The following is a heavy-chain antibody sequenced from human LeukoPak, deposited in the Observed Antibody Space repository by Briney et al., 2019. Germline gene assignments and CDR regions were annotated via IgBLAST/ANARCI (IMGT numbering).Heavy chain of an antibody. CDR1: GFTFSSYW. CDR2: IKQGGSEK. J-gene: IGHJ6*02. D-gene: IGHD6-19*01. Sequence: GGSLRLSCAASGFTFSSYWMSWVRQAPGRGREWGANIKQGGSEKYYVDSVKGRFTISRDNAKNSLYLQMNSLRAEDTAVYYCARDPYSSGWPSYYYYGMDVWGQGTTVTVSS. CDR3: ARDPYSSGWPSYYYYGMDV. V-gene: IGHV3-7*01.